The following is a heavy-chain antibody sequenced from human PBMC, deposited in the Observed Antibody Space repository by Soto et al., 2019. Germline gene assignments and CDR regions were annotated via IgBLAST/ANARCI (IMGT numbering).Heavy chain of an antibody. Sequence: SETLSLTCTVSGGSISSDYWSWIRQPPGKGLEWIGFIYYSGSTNYNPSLKSRVTISLDTSKNQFSLKLSSVTAADTAVYYCATTGSVAGSFQFNYCGQGTLVTVSS. CDR1: GGSISSDY. D-gene: IGHD6-19*01. V-gene: IGHV4-59*01. CDR2: IYYSGST. CDR3: ATTGSVAGSFQFNY. J-gene: IGHJ4*02.